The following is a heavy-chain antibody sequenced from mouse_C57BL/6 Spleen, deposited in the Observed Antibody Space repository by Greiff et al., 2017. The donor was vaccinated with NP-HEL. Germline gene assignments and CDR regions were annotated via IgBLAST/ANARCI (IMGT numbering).Heavy chain of an antibody. CDR3: AVDSSGYLDY. CDR2: INPNNGGT. J-gene: IGHJ2*01. CDR1: GYTFTDYN. V-gene: IGHV1-18*01. Sequence: VQLQQSGPELVKPGVSVKIPCKASGYTFTDYNMDWVKQSHGKSLEWIGDINPNNGGTIYNQKFKGKATLTVDKSSSTAYMELRSLTSEDTAVYYCAVDSSGYLDYWGQGTTLTVSS. D-gene: IGHD3-2*02.